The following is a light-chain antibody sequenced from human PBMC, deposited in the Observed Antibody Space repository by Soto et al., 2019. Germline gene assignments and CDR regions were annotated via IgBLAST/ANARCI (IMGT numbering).Light chain of an antibody. CDR2: DAS. V-gene: IGKV3-11*01. CDR3: QHRNNWPWT. Sequence: EIVLTHSPAILSLSPGERATLSCRASQSVGRYLVWYQQKPGQAPSLLIYDASNRATGVPARFSGSGSGTDFTLTISSLESEDFAVYYCQHRNNWPWTLGQGTKVDIK. J-gene: IGKJ1*01. CDR1: QSVGRY.